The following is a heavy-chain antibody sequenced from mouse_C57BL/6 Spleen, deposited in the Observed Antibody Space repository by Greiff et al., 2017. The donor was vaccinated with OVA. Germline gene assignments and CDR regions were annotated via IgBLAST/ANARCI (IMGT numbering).Heavy chain of an antibody. V-gene: IGHV1-26*01. J-gene: IGHJ2*01. D-gene: IGHD2-4*01. CDR1: GYTFTDYY. CDR2: INPNNGGT. CDR3: ARRDYEKVY. Sequence: VQLQQSGPELVKPGASVKISCKASGYTFTDYYMNWVKQSHGKSLEWIGDINPNNGGTSYNQKFKGKATLTVDKSSSTAYMELRSLTSEDSAVYYCARRDYEKVYWGQGTTLTVSS.